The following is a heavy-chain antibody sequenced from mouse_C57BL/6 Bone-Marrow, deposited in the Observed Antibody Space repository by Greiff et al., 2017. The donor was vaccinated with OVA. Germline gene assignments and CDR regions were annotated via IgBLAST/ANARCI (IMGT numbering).Heavy chain of an antibody. V-gene: IGHV3-1*01. Sequence: VQLKESGPGMVKPSQSLSLTCTVTGYSITSGYDWHWIRHFPGNKLEWMGYISYSGSTNYNPSLKSRISITHDTSKNHFFLKLKSVTTEDTATYYCARAYYFDYWGQGTTLTVSS. CDR3: ARAYYFDY. CDR1: GYSITSGYD. J-gene: IGHJ2*01. CDR2: ISYSGST.